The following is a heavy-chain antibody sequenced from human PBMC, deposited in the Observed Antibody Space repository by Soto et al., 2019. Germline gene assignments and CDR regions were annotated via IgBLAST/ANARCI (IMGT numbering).Heavy chain of an antibody. CDR3: AGQTFTIAAASYGRSNWFDP. V-gene: IGHV4-39*01. J-gene: IGHJ5*02. CDR1: GGSITSSSHF. CDR2: IYFTGNT. D-gene: IGHD6-25*01. Sequence: SETLSLTCSASGGSITSSSHFWGWVRQPPGKGLEWIGTIYFTGNTYYTPSLKSRLTMSTDTSKNEFSLRLNSVTAADTAVYYCAGQTFTIAAASYGRSNWFDPWGPGTLVTVSS.